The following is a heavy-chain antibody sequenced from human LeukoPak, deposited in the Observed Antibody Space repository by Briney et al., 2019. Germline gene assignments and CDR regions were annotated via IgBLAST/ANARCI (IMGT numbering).Heavy chain of an antibody. CDR2: IIPILGIA. V-gene: IGHV1-69*04. CDR1: GGTFSSYA. D-gene: IGHD3-22*01. CDR3: ARANPISEYYYDSSGYYYDDY. J-gene: IGHJ4*02. Sequence: GASVEVSCKASGGTFSSYAISWVRQAPGQGLEWMGRIIPILGIANYAQKFQGRVTITADKSTSTAYMELSSLRSEDTAVYYCARANPISEYYYDSSGYYYDDYWGQGTLVTVSS.